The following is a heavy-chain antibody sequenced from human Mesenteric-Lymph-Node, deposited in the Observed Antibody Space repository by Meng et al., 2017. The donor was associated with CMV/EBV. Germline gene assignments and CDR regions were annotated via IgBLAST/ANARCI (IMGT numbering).Heavy chain of an antibody. CDR3: ARAVDTARDY. D-gene: IGHD2-2*01. V-gene: IGHV3-74*01. Sequence: LSCAASGSTFSSDWMHWVRRVPGKGLVWVSRINSDESSTTYADSVKGRFTISRDNAKSALYLQMNSLRAEDTAVYYCARAVDTARDYWGQGTLVTVSS. CDR1: GSTFSSDW. CDR2: INSDESST. J-gene: IGHJ4*02.